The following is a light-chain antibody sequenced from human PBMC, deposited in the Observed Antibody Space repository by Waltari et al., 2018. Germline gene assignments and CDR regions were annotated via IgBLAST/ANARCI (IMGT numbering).Light chain of an antibody. CDR1: QSVSSN. Sequence: EIVMTQSPATLSVSPGERATLSCRASQSVSSNLAWDQQKPGQAPRLRIYGGSTRTTGIPARFSGSGSGTDFTLTISSLQSEDFAVYYCQQYNNWPLTFGGGTKVEIK. CDR3: QQYNNWPLT. CDR2: GGS. J-gene: IGKJ4*01. V-gene: IGKV3-15*01.